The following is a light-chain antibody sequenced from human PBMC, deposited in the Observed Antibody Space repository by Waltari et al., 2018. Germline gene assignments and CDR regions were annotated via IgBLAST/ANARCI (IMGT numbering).Light chain of an antibody. J-gene: IGLJ3*02. CDR3: CSYAGSYTLEV. CDR1: SSDVGGSNY. Sequence: QSALTQPRSVSGSPGQSVTISCTGTSSDVGGSNYVSWYQQHPGKAPKLVIYDVSKRPSGVPDRFSGSKSANTASLTISGLQAEDEADYYCCSYAGSYTLEVFGGGTKLTVL. V-gene: IGLV2-11*01. CDR2: DVS.